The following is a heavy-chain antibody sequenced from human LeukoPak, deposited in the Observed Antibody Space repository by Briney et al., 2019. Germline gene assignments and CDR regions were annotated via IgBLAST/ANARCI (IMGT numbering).Heavy chain of an antibody. CDR3: AKDYTKGVGATDS. CDR1: GFTFSVYV. V-gene: IGHV3-23*01. Sequence: GGSLRLSCAASGFTFSVYVMSWVRQAPGKGLEWVSVISVPGGSTYYADSVKGRFTISGDNSKNTLYLQMNSLSAEDTAVYYCAKDYTKGVGATDSWGHGTLVTVSS. D-gene: IGHD1-26*01. CDR2: ISVPGGST. J-gene: IGHJ5*01.